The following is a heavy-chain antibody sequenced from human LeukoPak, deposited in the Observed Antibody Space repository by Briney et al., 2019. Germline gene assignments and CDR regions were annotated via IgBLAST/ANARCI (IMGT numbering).Heavy chain of an antibody. CDR1: GASISSGGYY. CDR2: SHYSGTT. CDR3: ARDGPTSVL. J-gene: IGHJ4*02. V-gene: IGHV4-31*03. D-gene: IGHD1-1*01. Sequence: PSETLSLTCTVSGASISSGGYYWSWIRQQPGKGLEWIGYSHYSGTTCYNTSLKSRVAISVDTSKNQFSLKLSSVTAADTAVYYCARDGPTSVLWGQGTLVTVSS.